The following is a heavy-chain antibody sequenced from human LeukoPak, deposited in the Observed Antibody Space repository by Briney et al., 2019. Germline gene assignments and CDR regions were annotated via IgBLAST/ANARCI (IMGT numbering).Heavy chain of an antibody. V-gene: IGHV3-23*01. D-gene: IGHD3-22*01. J-gene: IGHJ4*02. CDR2: ISASGGYT. CDR1: GLTFSNYA. CDR3: AKETGYDSTGYPIGTFDY. Sequence: GGSLRLSCAASGLTFSNYAMSWVRQAPGEGLEWVSGISASGGYTYYADSVKGRFTISRDNSKNTLYLQMNSLRAEDTAVYYCAKETGYDSTGYPIGTFDYWGQGTLVTVSS.